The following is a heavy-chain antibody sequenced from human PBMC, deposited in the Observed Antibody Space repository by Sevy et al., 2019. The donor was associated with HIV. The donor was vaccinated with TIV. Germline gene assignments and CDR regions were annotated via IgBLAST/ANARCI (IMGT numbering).Heavy chain of an antibody. Sequence: GGSLRLSCAASGFTFSSHGMHWVRQAPGKGLEWVAVISYVGSYKSYGDSVKGRFTISRDDSKNTLYLQMDSLRPEDTAVYYCARDSGYSINWYPAYWGQGTLVTVSS. J-gene: IGHJ4*02. CDR1: GFTFSSHG. D-gene: IGHD6-13*01. CDR2: ISYVGSYK. CDR3: ARDSGYSINWYPAY. V-gene: IGHV3-30*03.